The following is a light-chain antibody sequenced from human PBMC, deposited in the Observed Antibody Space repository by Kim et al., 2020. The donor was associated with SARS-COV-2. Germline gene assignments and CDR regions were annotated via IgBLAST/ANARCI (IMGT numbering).Light chain of an antibody. CDR3: QQSYSTPYT. CDR1: QSISGY. CDR2: AAS. Sequence: DIQMTQSPSSLSASVGDRVTITCRASQSISGYLNWYQQKPGKAPKLLIYAASSLQSGVPSGFSGSGSETDFTLTISSLQPEDFAPYYCQQSYSTPYTFGQGTKLEI. J-gene: IGKJ2*01. V-gene: IGKV1-39*01.